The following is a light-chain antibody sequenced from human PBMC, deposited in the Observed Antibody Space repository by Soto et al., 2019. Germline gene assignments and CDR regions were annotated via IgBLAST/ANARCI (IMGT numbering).Light chain of an antibody. CDR1: QSISSW. CDR3: QEYSSDSWT. J-gene: IGKJ1*01. CDR2: DAS. V-gene: IGKV1-5*01. Sequence: DIQMTQSPSTLSASVGDRVTIACRASQSISSWLAWYQQKPGKAPNLLIYDASSLQPGVPSRFSGSGSGTEFTLTISSLQPDDFATYYCQEYSSDSWTFGQGTKVEIK.